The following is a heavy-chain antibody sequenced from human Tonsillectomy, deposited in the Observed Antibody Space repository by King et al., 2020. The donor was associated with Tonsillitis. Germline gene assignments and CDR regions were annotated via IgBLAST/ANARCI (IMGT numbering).Heavy chain of an antibody. CDR3: ARGSVVVAATGLNWFDP. Sequence: VQLQESGPGLVKPSETLSLTCTVSGGSISSYYWSWIRQPPGKGLEWIGYSHYSGNTNYNPSLKGRVAISVDTSKNQSSLKLTSLTAADTAVYYCARGSVVVAATGLNWFDPWGQGTLVTVSS. J-gene: IGHJ5*02. D-gene: IGHD2-15*01. CDR1: GGSISSYY. V-gene: IGHV4-59*01. CDR2: SHYSGNT.